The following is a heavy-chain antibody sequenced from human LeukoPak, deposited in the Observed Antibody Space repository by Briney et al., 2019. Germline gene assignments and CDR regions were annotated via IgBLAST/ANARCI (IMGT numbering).Heavy chain of an antibody. CDR3: ERLSHGQFDP. D-gene: IGHD2-8*01. CDR1: GGSISSSSYY. V-gene: IGHV4-39*01. Sequence: SETLSLTCTVSGGSISSSSYYWGWIRQPPGKGLEWIGSIYYSGSTYYNPSLKSRVTISVDTSKNQFSLKLSSVTAADTAVCYCERLSHGQFDPWGQGTLVTVSS. CDR2: IYYSGST. J-gene: IGHJ5*02.